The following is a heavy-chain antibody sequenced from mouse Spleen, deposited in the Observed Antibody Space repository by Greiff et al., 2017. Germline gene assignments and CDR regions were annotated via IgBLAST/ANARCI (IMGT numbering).Heavy chain of an antibody. V-gene: IGHV1-61*01. CDR1: GYTFTNYW. Sequence: QVQLQQPGAELVRPGSSVKLSCKASGYTFTNYWMDWVKQRPGQGLEWIGNIYPSDSETHYNQKFKDKATLTVDKSSSTAYMQLSSLTSEDSAVYYCARFITTVIADYSMDYWGQGTSVTVSS. CDR2: IYPSDSET. D-gene: IGHD1-1*01. J-gene: IGHJ4*01. CDR3: ARFITTVIADYSMDY.